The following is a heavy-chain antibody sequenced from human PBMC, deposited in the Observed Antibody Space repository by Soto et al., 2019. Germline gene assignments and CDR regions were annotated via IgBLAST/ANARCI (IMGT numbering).Heavy chain of an antibody. CDR2: INAGNGNT. CDR3: ARGALFVKWGSSSSSGRGNFDY. Sequence: GSVKVARKASGYTFTSYAMDWVRQAPGKRLEWMGWINAGNGNTKYSQKFQGRVTITRDTSASTAYMELSSLRSEDTAVYYCARGALFVKWGSSSSSGRGNFDYWGQGTLVTVSS. V-gene: IGHV1-3*01. CDR1: GYTFTSYA. D-gene: IGHD6-6*01. J-gene: IGHJ4*02.